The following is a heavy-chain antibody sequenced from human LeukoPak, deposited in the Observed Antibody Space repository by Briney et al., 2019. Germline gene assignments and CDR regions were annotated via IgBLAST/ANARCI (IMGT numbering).Heavy chain of an antibody. CDR1: GFTFSSYS. D-gene: IGHD2-2*01. V-gene: IGHV3-21*01. J-gene: IGHJ4*02. CDR2: ISSSSSYI. Sequence: PGGSLRLSCAASGFTFSSYSMNWVRQAPGKGLEWVSSISSSSSYIYYADSVKGRFTISRDNSKNTLYLQMNSLRAEDTAVYYCAKDRGKVPAAIFDYWGQGALVTVSS. CDR3: AKDRGKVPAAIFDY.